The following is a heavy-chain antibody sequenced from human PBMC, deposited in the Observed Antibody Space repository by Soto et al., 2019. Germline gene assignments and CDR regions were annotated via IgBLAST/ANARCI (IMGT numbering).Heavy chain of an antibody. CDR1: GFTFSSYA. Sequence: GGSLRLSCAASGFTFSSYAMHWVRQAPGKGLEWVAVISYDGSNKYYADSVKGRFTISRDNSKNTLYLQMNSLRAEDTAVYYCARAPLYDILTGYYDYWGQGTLVTVSS. D-gene: IGHD3-9*01. J-gene: IGHJ4*02. CDR3: ARAPLYDILTGYYDY. CDR2: ISYDGSNK. V-gene: IGHV3-30*04.